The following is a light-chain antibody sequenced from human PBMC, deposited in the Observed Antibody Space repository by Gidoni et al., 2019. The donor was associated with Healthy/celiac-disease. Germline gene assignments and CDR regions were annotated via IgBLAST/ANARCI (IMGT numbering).Light chain of an antibody. CDR3: QQSYSTFYT. Sequence: DIQMTQSPSSLAASVGDRVTITCRASQSISSYLNWYQQKPGKAPKFLIYAASSLQSGVPSRFGGSGSGTDFTLTISSLQPEDFATYYCQQSYSTFYTFGQGTKLEIK. V-gene: IGKV1-39*01. CDR1: QSISSY. CDR2: AAS. J-gene: IGKJ2*01.